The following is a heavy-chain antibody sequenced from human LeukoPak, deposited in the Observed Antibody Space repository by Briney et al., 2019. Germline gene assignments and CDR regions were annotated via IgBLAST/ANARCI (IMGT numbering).Heavy chain of an antibody. Sequence: GGSLRLSCAPSGFTLSTYSMNWVPQAPGKGLEWVSSISSGSSDIYYADSVKGRFTISRDNAKNSLFLQMNSLRVEDTAVYYCARDAFASSWPNYYYGMDVWGQGTMVTVSS. V-gene: IGHV3-21*01. CDR3: ARDAFASSWPNYYYGMDV. J-gene: IGHJ6*02. CDR2: ISSGSSDI. D-gene: IGHD6-13*01. CDR1: GFTLSTYS.